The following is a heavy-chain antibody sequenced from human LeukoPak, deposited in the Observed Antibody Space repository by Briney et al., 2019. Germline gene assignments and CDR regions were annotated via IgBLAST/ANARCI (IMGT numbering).Heavy chain of an antibody. CDR3: AKDQWELLY. Sequence: PGGSLRLSCAASGFTFSIYAMSWVRQAPEKGLEWVSSISDSGGSTYHADSVKGRFTISRDNSKNTLYLQMNSLRAEDTAVYYCAKDQWELLYWGQGTLVTVSS. D-gene: IGHD1-26*01. CDR2: ISDSGGST. CDR1: GFTFSIYA. J-gene: IGHJ4*02. V-gene: IGHV3-23*01.